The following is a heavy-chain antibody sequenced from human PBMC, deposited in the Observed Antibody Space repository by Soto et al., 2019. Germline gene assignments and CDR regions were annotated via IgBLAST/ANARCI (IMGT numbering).Heavy chain of an antibody. CDR2: ISAYNGNT. V-gene: IGHV1-18*01. Sequence: ASVKVSCKASGYTFTSYGISWVRQAPGQGLEWMGWISAYNGNTNYAQKLQGRVTMTTDTSTSTAYMELRSLRSDDTAVYYCARDWVYCSGGSCYPEPGDYYMDVWGKGTTVTVSS. CDR1: GYTFTSYG. J-gene: IGHJ6*03. CDR3: ARDWVYCSGGSCYPEPGDYYMDV. D-gene: IGHD2-15*01.